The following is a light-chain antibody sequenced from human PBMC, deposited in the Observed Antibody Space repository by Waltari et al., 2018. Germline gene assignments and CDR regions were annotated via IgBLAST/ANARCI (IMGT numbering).Light chain of an antibody. J-gene: IGLJ1*01. V-gene: IGLV2-14*03. CDR2: DVS. CDR1: SRDIGSYDW. Sequence: QSALTQPASVSGSPGQSITISCTGSSRDIGSYDWVSWYQQHPGKAPKVVIFDVSYRPSGFSNRFSGSKSGNPASLTISGLQAEDEADYYCTSYTTRHSLVFGTGTKVTVL. CDR3: TSYTTRHSLV.